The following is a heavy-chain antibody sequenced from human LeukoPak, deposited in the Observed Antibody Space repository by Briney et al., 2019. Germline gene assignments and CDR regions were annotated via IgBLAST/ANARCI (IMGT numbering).Heavy chain of an antibody. Sequence: SETLSLTCTVSGGSISSYYWSWIRQPPGKGLEWIGYIYYSGSTNYNPSLKSRVTISVDTSKNQFSLKLSSVTAADTAVYYCARHGYGSGSAPHWGQGTLVTVSS. CDR2: IYYSGST. CDR1: GGSISSYY. J-gene: IGHJ4*02. CDR3: ARHGYGSGSAPH. D-gene: IGHD3-10*01. V-gene: IGHV4-59*08.